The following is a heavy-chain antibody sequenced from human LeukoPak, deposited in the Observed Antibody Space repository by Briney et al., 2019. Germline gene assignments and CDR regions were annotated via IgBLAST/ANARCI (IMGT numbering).Heavy chain of an antibody. CDR1: GGSFSGYY. CDR3: ARGRKAAFRRSYYDSSGYYGY. J-gene: IGHJ4*02. CDR2: INHSGST. Sequence: SETLSLTCAVYGGSFSGYYWSWIRQPPGKGLEWIGEINHSGSTNYNPSLKSRVTISVDTSKNQFSLKLSSVTAADTAVYYCARGRKAAFRRSYYDSSGYYGYWGQGTLVTVSS. V-gene: IGHV4-34*01. D-gene: IGHD3-22*01.